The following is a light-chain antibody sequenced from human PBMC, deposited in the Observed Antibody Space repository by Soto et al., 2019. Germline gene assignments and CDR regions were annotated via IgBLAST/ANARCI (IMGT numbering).Light chain of an antibody. Sequence: QSVLTQPASVSGFPGQSITISCTGTSSDVGGYNYVSWYQQDPGKAPKLMIYEVSNRPSGVSNRFSGSKSGNTASLTISGLQAEDEADYYCSSYTSSNTRVLGTGTKVTVL. CDR3: SSYTSSNTRV. J-gene: IGLJ1*01. CDR1: SSDVGGYNY. V-gene: IGLV2-14*01. CDR2: EVS.